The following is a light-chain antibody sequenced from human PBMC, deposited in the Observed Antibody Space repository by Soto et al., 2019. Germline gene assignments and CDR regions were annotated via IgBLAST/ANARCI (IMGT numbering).Light chain of an antibody. CDR1: QSVNSNL. J-gene: IGKJ1*01. Sequence: EIVLTQSPGTLSLSPGEGATVSCRASQSVNSNLLAWFQQKPGQAPRLLIHDASRRATGIPDRFSGSGSGTDFTLSISRLEPEDFAVYYCHQYDTYSRTFGQGTKVEVK. CDR3: HQYDTYSRT. V-gene: IGKV3-20*01. CDR2: DAS.